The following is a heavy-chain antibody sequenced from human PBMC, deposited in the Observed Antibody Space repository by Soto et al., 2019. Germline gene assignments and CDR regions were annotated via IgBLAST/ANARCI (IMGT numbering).Heavy chain of an antibody. CDR2: ITGEGSDS. J-gene: IGHJ1*01. V-gene: IGHV3-74*01. CDR3: ARVGRCGHYYVVY. CDR1: GFTFTTYG. D-gene: IGHD3-10*02. Sequence: EVQLVESGGGLVQPGGSLRLSCAASGFTFTTYGTYWVRQAPGEGLVWVSRITGEGSDSIYADSVKGRFTVSRDNARNTVYLQMNSLRAEDTALYYCARVGRCGHYYVVYLGQGTMVTVSS.